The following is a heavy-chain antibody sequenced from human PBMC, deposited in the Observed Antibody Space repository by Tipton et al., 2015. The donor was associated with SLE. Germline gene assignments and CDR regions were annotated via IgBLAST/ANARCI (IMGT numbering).Heavy chain of an antibody. CDR3: ASRVTGDLDWYFDL. J-gene: IGHJ2*01. D-gene: IGHD7-27*01. Sequence: TLSLTCTVSGGSISSGSYYWSWIRQPAGKGLEWIGRIYTSGSTNYNPSLKSRVTISVDTSKNQFSLKLSSVTAADTAVYYCASRVTGDLDWYFDLWGQGTLVTVSS. CDR2: IYTSGST. V-gene: IGHV4-61*02. CDR1: GGSISSGSYY.